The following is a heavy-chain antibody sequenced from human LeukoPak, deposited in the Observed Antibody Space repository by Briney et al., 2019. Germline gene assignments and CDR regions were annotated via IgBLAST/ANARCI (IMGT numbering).Heavy chain of an antibody. CDR3: VKGRISEDGLDF. Sequence: GGSMSLSCAASGFTFSSYALSSVRQAPGKGLEWVSDISCSGGSTCYADSVKGRFTLSRDNSKNMLYLQINSLRAEDTAVYYCVKGRISEDGLDFWGQGTLVTVSS. J-gene: IGHJ4*02. V-gene: IGHV3-23*01. D-gene: IGHD6-13*01. CDR1: GFTFSSYA. CDR2: ISCSGGST.